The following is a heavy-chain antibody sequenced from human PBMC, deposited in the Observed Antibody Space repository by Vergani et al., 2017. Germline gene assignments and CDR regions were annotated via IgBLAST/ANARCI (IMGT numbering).Heavy chain of an antibody. Sequence: QLQLQESGPGLVKPSETLSLICTVSGGSINTLNSFWGWIRQSPGKGLEWIGSSNYIGKTYYIPSLQSRVTVYVDTAKNQFSLNLTSVTAADTAVYYFARGRGDNWYFDLWGRGTLVTVSS. D-gene: IGHD3-10*01. CDR1: GGSINTLNSF. V-gene: IGHV4-39*01. CDR3: ARGRGDNWYFDL. CDR2: SNYIGKT. J-gene: IGHJ2*01.